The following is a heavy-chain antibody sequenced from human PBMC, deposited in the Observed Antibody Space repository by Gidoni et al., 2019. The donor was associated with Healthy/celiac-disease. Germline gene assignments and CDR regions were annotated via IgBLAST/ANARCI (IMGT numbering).Heavy chain of an antibody. CDR3: AKGRGDILTGYYSWFDP. J-gene: IGHJ5*02. CDR1: GVTFSSYA. CDR2: ISCSGGST. Sequence: EVQLLESGGGLVQPGGALRLTWAASGVTFSSYAMSWVRQAPGKGLEWVSAISCSGGSTYYADSVKGRFTISRDNSKNTLYLQMNSLRAEDTAVYYCAKGRGDILTGYYSWFDPWGQGTLVTVSS. V-gene: IGHV3-23*01. D-gene: IGHD3-9*01.